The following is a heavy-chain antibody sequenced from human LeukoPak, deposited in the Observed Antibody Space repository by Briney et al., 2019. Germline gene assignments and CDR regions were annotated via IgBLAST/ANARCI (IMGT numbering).Heavy chain of an antibody. V-gene: IGHV3-74*01. Sequence: GGSLRLSCAASGFTFSRYWMHWVRRAPGKGLLWVSRINSDGSSTYYADSVKGRFTTSRDNAKNALHLQMNSLTAEDTAVYYCVLDLFSSFAFDIWGQGTMVTVSS. CDR3: VLDLFSSFAFDI. CDR2: INSDGSST. J-gene: IGHJ3*02. D-gene: IGHD3/OR15-3a*01. CDR1: GFTFSRYW.